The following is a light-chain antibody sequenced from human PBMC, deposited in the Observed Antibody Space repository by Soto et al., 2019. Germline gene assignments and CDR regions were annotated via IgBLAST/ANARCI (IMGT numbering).Light chain of an antibody. CDR1: QSLTRN. Sequence: EIVMTQSPATLSVSPGERAALSCRASQSLTRNLAWYQQKPGQAPRLLMYEASTRATGIPARFSGSGSGTEFTLTISSVQSEDFAVYYCQQYDDWLRLTFGGGTKVDIK. J-gene: IGKJ4*01. CDR2: EAS. CDR3: QQYDDWLRLT. V-gene: IGKV3-15*01.